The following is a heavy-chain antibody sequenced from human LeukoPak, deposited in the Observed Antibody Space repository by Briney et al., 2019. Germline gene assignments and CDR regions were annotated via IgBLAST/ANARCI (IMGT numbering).Heavy chain of an antibody. CDR1: GPAFNMYW. V-gene: IGHV3-74*01. J-gene: IGHJ5*02. CDR3: TRNPDGLNWFDP. CDR2: IDRDGRRT. D-gene: IGHD1-14*01. Sequence: GGSLRLSCAATGPAFNMYWMHWVRQAPGKGLVWVSHIDRDGRRTSYAASVKGRFTISRDNAKNTLYLQMNSLRVEDTAIYFCTRNPDGLNWFDPWGQGTLVTVSS.